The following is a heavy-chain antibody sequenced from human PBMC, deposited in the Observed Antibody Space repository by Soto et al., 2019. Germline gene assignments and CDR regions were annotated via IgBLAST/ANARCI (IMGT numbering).Heavy chain of an antibody. CDR3: TRRACKGMDV. CDR2: IRSKANIYAT. D-gene: IGHD2-8*01. CDR1: GFILSGAA. J-gene: IGHJ6*02. V-gene: IGHV3-73*01. Sequence: EVRLVESGGGLVQPGGSLKLSCAASGFILSGAAMHWVRQASGKGLEWVGRIRSKANIYATAYAASVKGRFTISRDDSKNTAYLQMNSLKTEDTAVYYCTRRACKGMDVWGQGTTVTVSS.